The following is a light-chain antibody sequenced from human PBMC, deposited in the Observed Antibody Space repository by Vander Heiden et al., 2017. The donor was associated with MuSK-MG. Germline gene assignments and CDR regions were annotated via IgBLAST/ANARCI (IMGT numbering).Light chain of an antibody. J-gene: IGKJ1*01. CDR2: DAS. CDR3: LQDNSEPWT. Sequence: DIQMTQSPSTLSASVGDRVTITCRASQSINGWLAWYQQKSGKAPKLLIYDASSLQSGVPSRFSATESMTEFILTISSLQPDDFATYYSLQDNSEPWTFGQGTKVDIK. V-gene: IGKV1-5*01. CDR1: QSINGW.